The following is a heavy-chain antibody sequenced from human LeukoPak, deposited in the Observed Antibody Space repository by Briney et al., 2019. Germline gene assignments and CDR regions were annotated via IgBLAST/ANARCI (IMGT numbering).Heavy chain of an antibody. V-gene: IGHV4-30-4*08. Sequence: SETLSLTCTVSGGSISSGDYYWSWIRQPPGEGLEWIGYIYYSGSTYYNPSLKSRVTISVDTSKNQFSLKLSSVTAADTAVYYCARVWYSSSCFDYWGQGTLVTVSS. CDR2: IYYSGST. D-gene: IGHD6-13*01. CDR1: GGSISSGDYY. J-gene: IGHJ4*02. CDR3: ARVWYSSSCFDY.